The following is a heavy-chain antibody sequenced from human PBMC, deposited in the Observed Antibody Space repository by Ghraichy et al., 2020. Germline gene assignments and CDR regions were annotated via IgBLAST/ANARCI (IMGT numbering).Heavy chain of an antibody. CDR1: GFFFGSYG. CDR3: AKLSYDASGSQNPSFDS. V-gene: IGHV3-30*18. Sequence: GGSLRLSCAATGFFFGSYGMHWIHQAPGKGLEWVAFISYDGSKEYYVDSVKGRFTISRDNSKNTLYLQMNSLRPEDTALYYCAKLSYDASGSQNPSFDSWGQGTLVTVSS. CDR2: ISYDGSKE. D-gene: IGHD3-22*01. J-gene: IGHJ4*02.